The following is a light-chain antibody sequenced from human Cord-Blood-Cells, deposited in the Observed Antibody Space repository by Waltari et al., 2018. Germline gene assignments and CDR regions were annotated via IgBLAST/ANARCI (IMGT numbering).Light chain of an antibody. CDR3: CSYAGSSV. CDR1: SSDVGSYNL. J-gene: IGLJ1*01. CDR2: EGS. V-gene: IGLV2-23*01. Sequence: QSALTQPASVSGSPGQSITISCTGTSSDVGSYNLVSWYQQHPGKAHKLMIYEGSKRPSGVSNRFSGSKSGNTASLTISVLQAEDEADYYCCSYAGSSVFGTGTKVTVL.